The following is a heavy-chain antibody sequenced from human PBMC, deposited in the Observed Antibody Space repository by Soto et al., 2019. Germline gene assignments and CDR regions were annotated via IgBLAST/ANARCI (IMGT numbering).Heavy chain of an antibody. CDR1: GDSIRNHY. CDR3: ARTLDYGHMDV. J-gene: IGHJ6*03. D-gene: IGHD3-16*01. Sequence: SETLSLTCTVSGDSIRNHYWSWIRQPPGKGLEWIAYIYNTARTNYNPSLESRLIISVDTSKNQFSLKLTSVAAADTAEYYCARTLDYGHMDVRGNGIAVTVSS. V-gene: IGHV4-59*11. CDR2: IYNTART.